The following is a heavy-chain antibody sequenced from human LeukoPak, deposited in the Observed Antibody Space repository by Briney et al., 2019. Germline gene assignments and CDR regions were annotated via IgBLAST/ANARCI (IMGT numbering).Heavy chain of an antibody. Sequence: GGSLRLSCAASGFTFSSYGMHWVRQAPGKGLEWVANIKQDGSEKYYVDSVKGRFTISRDNAKNSLYLQMNSLRAEDTAVYYCARGQRGDEYFQHWGQGTLVTVSS. CDR3: ARGQRGDEYFQH. V-gene: IGHV3-7*05. J-gene: IGHJ1*01. CDR2: IKQDGSEK. CDR1: GFTFSSYG. D-gene: IGHD3-16*01.